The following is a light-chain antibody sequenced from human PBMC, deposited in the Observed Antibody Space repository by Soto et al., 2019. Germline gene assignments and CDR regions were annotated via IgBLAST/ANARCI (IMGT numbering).Light chain of an antibody. CDR3: QQYNNLPPIT. J-gene: IGKJ5*01. Sequence: ERVITQSPTPLSVPPGERATLSCRASQSVSSNLAWYQQKPGQAPRLLIYGASTRATGIPARFSGSGSGTEFTLTISSLQSEDFAVYYCQQYNNLPPITFGQGTRLEI. V-gene: IGKV3-15*01. CDR1: QSVSSN. CDR2: GAS.